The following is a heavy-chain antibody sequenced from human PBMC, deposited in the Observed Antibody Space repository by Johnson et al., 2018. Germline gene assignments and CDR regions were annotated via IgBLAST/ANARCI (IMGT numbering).Heavy chain of an antibody. CDR1: GFAVSSNY. D-gene: IGHD6-19*01. J-gene: IGHJ6*02. V-gene: IGHV3-66*03. CDR3: AREGIAVGGGMDV. Sequence: VQLVESGGGLIQPGGSLRLSCAASGFAVSSNYMSWVRQAPGKGLEWVSVIYSGGSAYYADSVKGRFTISRDNSTNTLYLQLGSLRAEDMAVYYCAREGIAVGGGMDVWGQGTTVTVSS. CDR2: IYSGGSA.